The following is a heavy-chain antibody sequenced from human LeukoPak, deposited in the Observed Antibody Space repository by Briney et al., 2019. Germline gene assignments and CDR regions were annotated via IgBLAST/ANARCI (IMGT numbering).Heavy chain of an antibody. J-gene: IGHJ4*02. CDR3: AKAYSGSYPYYFDY. Sequence: GGSLRLSCAASGFTFSSYSMNWVRQAPGKGLEWVSLISWDGGSTYYADSVKGRFTISRDNSKNSLYLQMNSLRTEDTALYYCAKAYSGSYPYYFDYWGQGTLVTVSS. CDR2: ISWDGGST. D-gene: IGHD1-26*01. V-gene: IGHV3-43*01. CDR1: GFTFSSYS.